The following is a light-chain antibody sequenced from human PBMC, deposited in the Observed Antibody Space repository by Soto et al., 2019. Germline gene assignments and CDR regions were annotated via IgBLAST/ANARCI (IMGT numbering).Light chain of an antibody. Sequence: QSALPQPASVSGSPGSSITISCNGTSSDVGGYNYVSWYQQHPGKAPKLMIYDVSNRPSGVSNRFSGSKSGNTASLTISGLQAEDEADYYCSSYTSSSTRGFGTGTKVTVL. CDR1: SSDVGGYNY. CDR2: DVS. V-gene: IGLV2-14*01. J-gene: IGLJ1*01. CDR3: SSYTSSSTRG.